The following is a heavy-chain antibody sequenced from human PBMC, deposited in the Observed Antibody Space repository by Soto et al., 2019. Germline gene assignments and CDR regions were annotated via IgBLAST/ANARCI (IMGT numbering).Heavy chain of an antibody. CDR2: INHSGST. V-gene: IGHV4-34*01. CDR1: GGSFSGYY. CDR3: ARGCRIQLWLRYYGMDA. J-gene: IGHJ6*02. D-gene: IGHD5-18*01. Sequence: WETLSLTCPVYGGSFSGYYWSWIRQPPGKGLEWIGEINHSGSTNYNPSLKSRVTISVDTSKNQFSLKLSSVTAADTAVYYCARGCRIQLWLRYYGMDAWGHETTVTVSS.